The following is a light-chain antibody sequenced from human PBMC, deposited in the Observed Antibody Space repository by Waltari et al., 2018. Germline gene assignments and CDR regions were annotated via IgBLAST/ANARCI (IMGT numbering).Light chain of an antibody. CDR2: DVT. CDR3: SSYRSSTTPIPV. CDR1: SSDVGRYDL. V-gene: IGLV2-14*02. Sequence: QSALTQPASVSGSPGQSITISCTGTSSDVGRYDLVSWYQQHPGKAPKLMIYDVTKGPPGVSSRFSASKSGNTASLTISGLQSEDEADYFCSSYRSSTTPIPVFGGGTKLTVL. J-gene: IGLJ2*01.